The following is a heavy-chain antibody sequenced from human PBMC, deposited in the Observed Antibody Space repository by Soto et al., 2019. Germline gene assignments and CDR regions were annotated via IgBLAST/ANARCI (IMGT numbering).Heavy chain of an antibody. CDR1: GYIFTSYD. Sequence: QVQLVQSGAEVKKPGASVKVSCKTSGYIFTSYDINWVRQATGQGLEWMGWMNPNNGVTGYAQNFQGSVTMTRDTSKTTVYMELRELRSEDTAVYYCARGVAAGVDNWGQGTLVTVSS. D-gene: IGHD6-13*01. J-gene: IGHJ4*02. CDR3: ARGVAAGVDN. CDR2: MNPNNGVT. V-gene: IGHV1-8*01.